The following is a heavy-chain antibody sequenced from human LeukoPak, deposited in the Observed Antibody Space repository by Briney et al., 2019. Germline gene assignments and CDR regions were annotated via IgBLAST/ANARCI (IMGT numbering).Heavy chain of an antibody. Sequence: ASETLSLTCTVSGGSISSSSYYWGWLRQPPGKGLEWIGSIYYSGSTYYNPSLKSRVTISVDTSKNQFSLKLSSVTAADTAVYYCARLIVVVPAGYFDYWGQGTLVTVSS. CDR1: GGSISSSSYY. V-gene: IGHV4-39*01. CDR2: IYYSGST. J-gene: IGHJ4*02. CDR3: ARLIVVVPAGYFDY. D-gene: IGHD2-2*01.